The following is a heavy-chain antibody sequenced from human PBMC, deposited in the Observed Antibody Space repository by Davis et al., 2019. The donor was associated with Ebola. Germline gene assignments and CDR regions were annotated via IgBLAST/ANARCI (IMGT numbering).Heavy chain of an antibody. CDR2: IDPSDSKT. D-gene: IGHD1-14*01. J-gene: IGHJ6*02. CDR1: GYSFTTYW. V-gene: IGHV5-10-1*04. CDR3: ARVGRLSPDYNHYVMDV. Sequence: KVSCKGSGYSFTTYWISWVRQMPGRGLEWMGRIDPSDSKTNYSPSFQGQVTISADKSISTAYLQWSSLKATDTAMYYCARVGRLSPDYNHYVMDVWGQGTTVTVSS.